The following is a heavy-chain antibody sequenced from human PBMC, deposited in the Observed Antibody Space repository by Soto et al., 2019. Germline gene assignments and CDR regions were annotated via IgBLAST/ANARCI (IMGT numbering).Heavy chain of an antibody. CDR2: IKQDGSEI. Sequence: GGALRLSCAASGVTFTGYWMSWVRQAPGKGLEWVANIKQDGSEIYYVDSVKGRFTISRDNAKNSLYLQMNSLRGEDTAVYYCARVLVPRPYYYYYMDVWGLGTTVTVSS. CDR1: GVTFTGYW. J-gene: IGHJ6*03. D-gene: IGHD2-2*01. V-gene: IGHV3-7*01. CDR3: ARVLVPRPYYYYYMDV.